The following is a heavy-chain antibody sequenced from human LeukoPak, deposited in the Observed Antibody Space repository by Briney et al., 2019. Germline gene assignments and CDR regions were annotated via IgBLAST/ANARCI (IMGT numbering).Heavy chain of an antibody. V-gene: IGHV1-2*02. Sequence: ASVKVSCKAPGYTFTGYYMHWVRQAPGQGLEWMGWINPNSGGTNYAQKFQGRVTMTRDTSISTAYMELTRLRSDDTAVYYCARDSGWYSSTNYFDYWGQGTLVTVSS. J-gene: IGHJ4*02. CDR2: INPNSGGT. CDR1: GYTFTGYY. D-gene: IGHD6-19*01. CDR3: ARDSGWYSSTNYFDY.